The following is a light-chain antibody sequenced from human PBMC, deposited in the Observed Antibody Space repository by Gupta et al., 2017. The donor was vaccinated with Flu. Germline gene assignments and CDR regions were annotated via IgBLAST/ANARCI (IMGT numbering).Light chain of an antibody. CDR1: QSLVYSDGNTC. V-gene: IGKV2-30*01. Sequence: EVVMTQSPRYLPDTLGQPASISCTSSQSLVYSDGNTCLSWFHQSPGQSPRRLIYEVSNRDSGVPDRFSGSGSDTDFTLKISGVEAEDVGVFYCMQGTHWPPTFGGGTTVEIK. J-gene: IGKJ4*01. CDR3: MQGTHWPPT. CDR2: EVS.